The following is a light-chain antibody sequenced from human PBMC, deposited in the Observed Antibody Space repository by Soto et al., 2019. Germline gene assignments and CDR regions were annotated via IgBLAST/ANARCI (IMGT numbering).Light chain of an antibody. V-gene: IGLV1-44*01. Sequence: QAVLTQAPSASETPGQRVTISCSGGSSNIGGNTVNWYQQLPGTAPKLLIYRNNRRPSGVPDRFSGSKSGTSASLAISGLQSEDEADYYCAAWDDSLTDYVFGTGTKLTVL. J-gene: IGLJ1*01. CDR1: SSNIGGNT. CDR3: AAWDDSLTDYV. CDR2: RNN.